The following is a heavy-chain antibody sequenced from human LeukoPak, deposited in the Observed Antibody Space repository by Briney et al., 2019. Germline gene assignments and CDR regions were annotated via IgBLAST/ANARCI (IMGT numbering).Heavy chain of an antibody. J-gene: IGHJ3*02. CDR2: IYHSGST. CDR1: GGSISSYY. CDR3: ARGGGGAALVWEAFDI. D-gene: IGHD1-26*01. Sequence: SETLSLTCTVSGGSISSYYWSWIRQPPGKGLEWIGYIYHSGSTYYNPSLKSRVTISVDRSKNQFSLKLSSVTAADTAVYYCARGGGGAALVWEAFDIWGQGTMVTVSS. V-gene: IGHV4-59*01.